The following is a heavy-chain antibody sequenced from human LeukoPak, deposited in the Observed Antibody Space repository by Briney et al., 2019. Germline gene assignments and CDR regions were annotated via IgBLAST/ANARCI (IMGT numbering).Heavy chain of an antibody. CDR1: GGSISSRNHY. J-gene: IGHJ4*02. CDR3: SRHVNTFDY. V-gene: IGHV4-39*01. CDR2: IFHTGNT. Sequence: SETLSLTCSVSGGSISSRNHYWGWIRQPPGKGLEWIGSIFHTGNTYYNPSLRSRVTMSVDTSKNHFSLNLSSVTAADMAVYYCSRHVNTFDYWGQGALVTVSS.